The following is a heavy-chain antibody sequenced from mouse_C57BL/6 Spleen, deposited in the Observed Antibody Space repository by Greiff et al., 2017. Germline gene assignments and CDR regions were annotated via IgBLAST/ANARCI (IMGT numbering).Heavy chain of an antibody. CDR3: ARSETAQAFAY. Sequence: QVQLKESGAELVKPGASVKISCKASGYAFSSYWMNWVKQRPGKGLEWIGQIYPGDGDTNYNGKFKGKATLTADKSSSTAYMQLSSLTSEDSAVYFCARSETAQAFAYWGQGTLVTVSA. V-gene: IGHV1-80*01. D-gene: IGHD3-2*02. CDR1: GYAFSSYW. CDR2: IYPGDGDT. J-gene: IGHJ3*01.